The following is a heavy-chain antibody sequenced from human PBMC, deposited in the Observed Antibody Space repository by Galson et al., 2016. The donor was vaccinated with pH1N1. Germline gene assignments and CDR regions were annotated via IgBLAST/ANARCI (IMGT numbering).Heavy chain of an antibody. J-gene: IGHJ4*02. D-gene: IGHD6-19*01. V-gene: IGHV3-73*01. Sequence: SLRLSCAASGFTFSGSAMHWVRQASGEGLEWGGRIRSKADSYATAYAASVEGRFTISRDDSKNTAYLQMNSLKTEDTAVYYCTRIRTQWLVWGPVGVDSWGQGTLVTVSS. CDR2: IRSKADSYAT. CDR3: TRIRTQWLVWGPVGVDS. CDR1: GFTFSGSA.